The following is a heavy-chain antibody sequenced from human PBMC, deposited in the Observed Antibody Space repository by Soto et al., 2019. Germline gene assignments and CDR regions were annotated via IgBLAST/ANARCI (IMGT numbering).Heavy chain of an antibody. CDR2: IYYSGST. Sequence: SETLSLTCTVSGGSISSYYWSWIRQPPGKGLEWIGYIYYSGSTNYNPSLKSRVTISVDTSKNQFSLKLSSVTAADTAVYYCARGLRTVTTLYYFDYWGQGTLVTVSS. CDR3: ARGLRTVTTLYYFDY. D-gene: IGHD4-4*01. CDR1: GGSISSYY. J-gene: IGHJ4*02. V-gene: IGHV4-59*01.